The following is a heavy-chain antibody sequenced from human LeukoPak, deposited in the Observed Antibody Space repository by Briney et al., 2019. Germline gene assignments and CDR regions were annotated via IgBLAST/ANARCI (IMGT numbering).Heavy chain of an antibody. CDR1: GYTFTGYY. Sequence: ASVKVSCKASGYTFTGYYMHWVRQAPGQGLEWMGWINPNSGGTNYAQKFQGRVTMTSDTSISTAYMELSRLRSDDTAVYYCARVLAGTIVYWGQGTLVTVSS. CDR3: ARVLAGTIVY. CDR2: INPNSGGT. D-gene: IGHD1-7*01. V-gene: IGHV1-2*02. J-gene: IGHJ4*02.